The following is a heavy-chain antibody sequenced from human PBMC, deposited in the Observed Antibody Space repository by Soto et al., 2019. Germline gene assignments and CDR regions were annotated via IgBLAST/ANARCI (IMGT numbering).Heavy chain of an antibody. CDR3: ARNHPYYYDSEVGLGSNYFDY. J-gene: IGHJ4*02. Sequence: TLSLTCAVYGGSFSGYYWSWIRQPPGKGLEWIGEITHSGSTNYNPSLKSRVTISVDTSKNQFSLKLSSVTAADTAVYYCARNHPYYYDSEVGLGSNYFDYWGQGTLVTVSS. CDR2: ITHSGST. CDR1: GGSFSGYY. D-gene: IGHD3-22*01. V-gene: IGHV4-34*01.